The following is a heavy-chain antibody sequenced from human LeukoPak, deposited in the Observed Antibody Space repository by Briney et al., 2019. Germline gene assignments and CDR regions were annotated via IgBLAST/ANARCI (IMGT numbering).Heavy chain of an antibody. V-gene: IGHV4-59*01. CDR2: IYYSGST. CDR1: GGSISSYY. Sequence: SETLSLTCTVSGGSISSYYWSWFRQPPGKGLEWIGYIYYSGSTNYNPSLKSRVTISVDTSKNQFSLKLSSVTAADTAVYYCARDRGIAAAGYYFDYWGQGTLVTVSS. D-gene: IGHD6-13*01. J-gene: IGHJ4*02. CDR3: ARDRGIAAAGYYFDY.